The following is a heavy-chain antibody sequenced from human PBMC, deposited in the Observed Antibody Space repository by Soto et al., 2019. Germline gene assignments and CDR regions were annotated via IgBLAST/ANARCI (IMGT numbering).Heavy chain of an antibody. CDR2: IKPDGSEK. D-gene: IGHD1-1*01. Sequence: VQLVESGGGLVQRGGSLRLSCAASGFPLATYWMTWVRQAPGKGLEWVANIKPDGSEKTYLDSVKGRFTICRDVAENSLLLQMNSLRAEDTGVYYCARVAYRWNGKDYWGRGTLDTVSS. CDR1: GFPLATYW. V-gene: IGHV3-7*04. J-gene: IGHJ4*02. CDR3: ARVAYRWNGKDY.